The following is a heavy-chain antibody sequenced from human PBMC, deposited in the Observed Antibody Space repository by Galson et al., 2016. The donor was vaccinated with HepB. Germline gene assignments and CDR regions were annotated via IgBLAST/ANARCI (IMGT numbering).Heavy chain of an antibody. CDR1: GYTLTELS. CDR2: FDPEDGET. CDR3: ATVALEFDSSGYYLRYYFDY. J-gene: IGHJ4*02. D-gene: IGHD3-22*01. V-gene: IGHV1-24*01. Sequence: SVKVSCKVSGYTLTELSMHWVRQAPGKGLEWMGGFDPEDGETIYARNFQGRVTMTEDKSTDTAYMELSNLRSEDTAVYYCATVALEFDSSGYYLRYYFDYWGQGTLVIVSS.